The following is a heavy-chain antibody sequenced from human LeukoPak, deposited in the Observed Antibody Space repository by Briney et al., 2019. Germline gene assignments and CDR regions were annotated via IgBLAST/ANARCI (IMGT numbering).Heavy chain of an antibody. Sequence: GGSLRLXCAASGSTCSSYAMSWVRQAPGKGLESVSAISGSGGSTYYADSVKGRFTISRDNSKNTLYLQMNSLRAEDTAVYYCANSPRGYSYGTRQFDYWGQGTLVTVSS. D-gene: IGHD5-18*01. J-gene: IGHJ4*02. V-gene: IGHV3-23*01. CDR2: ISGSGGST. CDR1: GSTCSSYA. CDR3: ANSPRGYSYGTRQFDY.